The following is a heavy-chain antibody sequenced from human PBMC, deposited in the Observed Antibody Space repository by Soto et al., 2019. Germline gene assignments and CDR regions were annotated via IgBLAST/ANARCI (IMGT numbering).Heavy chain of an antibody. CDR1: GFTFSSYA. D-gene: IGHD2-15*01. Sequence: GGSLRLSCAASGFTFSSYAMHWVRQAPGKGLEWVAVISYDGSNKYYADSVKGRFTISRDNSKNTLYLQMNSLRAEDTAVYYCARPTDIGNWHRETL. J-gene: IGHJ4*02. V-gene: IGHV3-30-3*01. CDR2: ISYDGSNK. CDR3: ARPTDIGN.